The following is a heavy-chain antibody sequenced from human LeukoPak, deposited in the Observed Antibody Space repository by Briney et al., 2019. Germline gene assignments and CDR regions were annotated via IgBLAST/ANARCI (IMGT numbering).Heavy chain of an antibody. D-gene: IGHD1-26*01. CDR2: IKHDASST. Sequence: GGSLRLSCADSGFTFSSHWMHWVRQAPGKGLMWVSRIKHDASSTSYADSVKGRFTISRDNAKNTLYLQMNSLRAEDTAVYYCARGATYAYYQDYWGQGTLVTVSS. CDR3: ARGATYAYYQDY. CDR1: GFTFSSHW. V-gene: IGHV3-74*01. J-gene: IGHJ4*02.